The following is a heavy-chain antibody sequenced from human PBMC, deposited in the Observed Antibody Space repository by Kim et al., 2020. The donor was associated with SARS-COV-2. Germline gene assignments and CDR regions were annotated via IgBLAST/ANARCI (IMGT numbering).Heavy chain of an antibody. Sequence: SVKGELTNSRDNSKNTLYLQMNSLRAEDTAVYYCARGPSPSIAARFDIDYWGQGTLVTVSS. V-gene: IGHV3-30*01. J-gene: IGHJ4*02. D-gene: IGHD6-6*01. CDR3: ARGPSPSIAARFDIDY.